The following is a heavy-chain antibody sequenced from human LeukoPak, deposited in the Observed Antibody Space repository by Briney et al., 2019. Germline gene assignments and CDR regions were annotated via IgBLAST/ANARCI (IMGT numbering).Heavy chain of an antibody. CDR2: IYHSGST. Sequence: SETLSLTCTVSGYSISSGYYWGWIRQPPGKGLEWIGSIYHSGSTYHNPSLKSRVTISVDTSKNQFSLKLSSVTAADTAVYYCARNSYYDSSGKNWFDPWGQGTLVTVSS. V-gene: IGHV4-38-2*02. D-gene: IGHD3-22*01. J-gene: IGHJ5*02. CDR3: ARNSYYDSSGKNWFDP. CDR1: GYSISSGYY.